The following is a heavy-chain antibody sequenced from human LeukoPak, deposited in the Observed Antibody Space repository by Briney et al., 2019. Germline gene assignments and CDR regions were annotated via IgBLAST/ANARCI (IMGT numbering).Heavy chain of an antibody. J-gene: IGHJ5*01. D-gene: IGHD6-19*01. CDR3: ARKISSGTQPYDWFDS. CDR1: GGSISIGSYY. Sequence: SETLSLTCTVSGGSISIGSYYWAWIRQPPGKGLEWIGIISYSGSTYYNPSLKGRDTIPVDTSKNQFSLKLSSVTATDTAVYYCARKISSGTQPYDWFDSWGQGTLVTVSS. CDR2: ISYSGST. V-gene: IGHV4-39*01.